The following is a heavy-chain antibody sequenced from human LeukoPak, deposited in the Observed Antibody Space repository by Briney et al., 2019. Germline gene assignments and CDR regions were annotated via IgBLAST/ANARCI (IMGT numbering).Heavy chain of an antibody. CDR3: VKGQEVVYAPTFDY. J-gene: IGHJ4*02. V-gene: IGHV3-23*01. Sequence: GGSLRLSCAASGFTFSSYAMSWVRQAPGKGLEWVSAISAIGGGTYYADSVTGRFTISRDNSKNSLYLQMSSLRAEDTAVYYCVKGQEVVYAPTFDYWGQGTLVTVSS. CDR2: ISAIGGGT. CDR1: GFTFSSYA. D-gene: IGHD2-8*02.